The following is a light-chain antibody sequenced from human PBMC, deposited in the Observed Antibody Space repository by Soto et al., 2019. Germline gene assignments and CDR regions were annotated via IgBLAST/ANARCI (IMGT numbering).Light chain of an antibody. V-gene: IGLV2-14*01. CDR1: SSDVGGYDY. Sequence: QSALTQPASVSGSPGQSITISCTGTSSDVGGYDYVSRYQQYAGKAPKLTIYNVRNRPSGVSNRFSGSKSGNTASLTISGLQPEDEADYFCSSYTNSGTVLFGGGTKLTVL. CDR2: NVR. CDR3: SSYTNSGTVL. J-gene: IGLJ2*01.